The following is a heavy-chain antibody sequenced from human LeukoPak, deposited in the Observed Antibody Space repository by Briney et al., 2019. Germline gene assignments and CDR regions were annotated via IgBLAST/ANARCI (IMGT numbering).Heavy chain of an antibody. CDR3: AKVHHPTIRGNYGMDV. J-gene: IGHJ6*02. D-gene: IGHD3-10*01. CDR1: GFSLSSYV. CDR2: IGRSGGDT. V-gene: IGHV3-23*01. Sequence: GGSLRLSCAASGFSLSSYVMNWVRQVPGKGLEWVSTIGRSGGDTYYADSVRGRFTISRDNSKNTLYLQMNSLRAEDTAVYYCAKVHHPTIRGNYGMDVWGQGTTVTVSS.